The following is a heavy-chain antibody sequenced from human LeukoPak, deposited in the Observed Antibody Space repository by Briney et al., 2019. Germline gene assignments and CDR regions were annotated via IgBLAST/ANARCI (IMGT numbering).Heavy chain of an antibody. CDR1: GLSVSSSY. CDR3: ARDSGNYLDAFDI. CDR2: IFAGDSQ. J-gene: IGHJ3*02. Sequence: PGGSLRLSCAASGLSVSSSYLTWVRQAPGKGLEWVSIIFAGDSQYYADSVEGRFTISRDNAKNSLYLQTNSLRAEDTAVYYCARDSGNYLDAFDIWGQGTMVTVSS. D-gene: IGHD1-7*01. V-gene: IGHV3-53*01.